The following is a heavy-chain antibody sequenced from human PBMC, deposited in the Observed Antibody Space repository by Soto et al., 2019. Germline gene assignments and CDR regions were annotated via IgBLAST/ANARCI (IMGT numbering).Heavy chain of an antibody. CDR2: INHSGST. Sequence: SATXSLTCAFYGGSFSGYDLMWVRQPPGKGLEWIGEINHSGSTNYNPSLKSRVTISVDTSKNQFSLKLRSVTDAATAVYYCERETCSSTTCYYADFDIWGQGTMVTVSS. D-gene: IGHD2-2*01. J-gene: IGHJ3*02. V-gene: IGHV4-34*01. CDR1: GGSFSGYD. CDR3: ERETCSSTTCYYADFDI.